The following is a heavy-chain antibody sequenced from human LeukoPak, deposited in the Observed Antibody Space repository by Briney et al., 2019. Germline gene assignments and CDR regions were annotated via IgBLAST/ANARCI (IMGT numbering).Heavy chain of an antibody. CDR3: ARDRDSSSWYPDSAGEQYYFDY. V-gene: IGHV4-39*07. D-gene: IGHD6-13*01. CDR2: IFYSGST. Sequence: SETLSLTCTVSGGSISTSSYYWGWVRQPPGKGLEWIGNIFYSGSTYYSPSLKSRVTISLDTSRNQFSLKLSSVTAADTAVYYCARDRDSSSWYPDSAGEQYYFDYWGQGTLVTVSS. CDR1: GGSISTSSYY. J-gene: IGHJ4*02.